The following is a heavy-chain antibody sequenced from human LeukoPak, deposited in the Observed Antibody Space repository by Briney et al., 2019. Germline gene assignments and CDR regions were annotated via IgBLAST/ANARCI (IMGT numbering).Heavy chain of an antibody. CDR1: GGTFSSYA. CDR3: AGVYYGSGSYGMNFDY. D-gene: IGHD3-10*01. Sequence: ASVKVSCKASGGTFSSYAISWVRQAPGQGLEWMGGIIPILGIANYAQKFQGRVTITADKSTSTAYMELSSLRSEDTAVYYCAGVYYGSGSYGMNFDYWGQGTLVTVSS. CDR2: IIPILGIA. V-gene: IGHV1-69*10. J-gene: IGHJ4*02.